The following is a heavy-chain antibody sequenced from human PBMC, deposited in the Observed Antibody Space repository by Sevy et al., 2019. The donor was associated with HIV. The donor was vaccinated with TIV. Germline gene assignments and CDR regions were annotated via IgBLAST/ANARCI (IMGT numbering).Heavy chain of an antibody. CDR2: FDPRYGET. CDR3: AAVGLRYFSGSSSYQGDWFDP. CDR1: GHTLTKLS. V-gene: IGHV1-24*01. J-gene: IGHJ5*02. D-gene: IGHD2-15*01. Sequence: ASVKVSCKVSGHTLTKLSIHWVRQAPGKGLEWMGEFDPRYGETIYAQRFQGRLTMTEDTSPDTALMELSSLTSDDTARYYCAAVGLRYFSGSSSYQGDWFDPWGQGTLVTVSS.